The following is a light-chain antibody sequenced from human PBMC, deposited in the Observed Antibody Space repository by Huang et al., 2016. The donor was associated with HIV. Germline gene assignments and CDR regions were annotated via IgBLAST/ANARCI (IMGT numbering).Light chain of an antibody. J-gene: IGKJ1*01. CDR3: QQRSKWPRT. CDR1: QSVSSY. V-gene: IGKV3-11*01. CDR2: DAS. Sequence: IVLTQSPATLSLSPGERATLSCRASQSVSSYLAWYQQKPGQAPRLRIYDASNRATSIPARFSGSECGTDFTLTISSLEPEDFAVYYWQQRSKWPRTFGQGTKVEIK.